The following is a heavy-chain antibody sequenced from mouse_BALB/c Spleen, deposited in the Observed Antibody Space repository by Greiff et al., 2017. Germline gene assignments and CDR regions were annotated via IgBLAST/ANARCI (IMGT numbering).Heavy chain of an antibody. D-gene: IGHD2-2*01. Sequence: QVQLKESGPGLVQPSQSLSITCTVSGFSLTSYGVHWVRQSPGKGLEWLGVIWSGGSTDYNAAFISRLSISKDNSKSQVFFKMNSLQANDTAIYYCARPYGYDVRAWFAYWGQGTLVTVSA. CDR3: ARPYGYDVRAWFAY. V-gene: IGHV2-2*02. J-gene: IGHJ3*01. CDR1: GFSLTSYG. CDR2: IWSGGST.